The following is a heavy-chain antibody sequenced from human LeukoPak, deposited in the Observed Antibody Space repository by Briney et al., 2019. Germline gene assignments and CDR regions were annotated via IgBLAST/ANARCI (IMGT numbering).Heavy chain of an antibody. CDR1: GFTFSNYG. D-gene: IGHD2-8*02. V-gene: IGHV3-23*01. CDR2: ISGSDAGT. CDR3: AKAPLGRCTGAICYSFDY. J-gene: IGHJ4*02. Sequence: SGGSLRLSCAASGFTFSNYGMSWVRQAPGKGLEWVSAISGSDAGTYYADSVKGRFTTSRDNSKNTLYLQMNSLRAEDAAVYYCAKAPLGRCTGAICYSFDYWGQGTLVTVSS.